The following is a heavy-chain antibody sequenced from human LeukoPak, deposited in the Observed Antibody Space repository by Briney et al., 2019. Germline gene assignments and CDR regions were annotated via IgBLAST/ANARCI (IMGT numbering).Heavy chain of an antibody. CDR3: ARDSLQIYYDSSGYHLDAFDN. D-gene: IGHD3-22*01. J-gene: IGHJ3*02. Sequence: ASVKVSCKPSGYTFTSYGISWVRQGPGQGLEWMGWISGYNGNTKYAQKLQGRVTMTTDTSTSTAYMELRSLRSDDTAVYYCARDSLQIYYDSSGYHLDAFDNWGQGTMVTVSS. V-gene: IGHV1-18*01. CDR1: GYTFTSYG. CDR2: ISGYNGNT.